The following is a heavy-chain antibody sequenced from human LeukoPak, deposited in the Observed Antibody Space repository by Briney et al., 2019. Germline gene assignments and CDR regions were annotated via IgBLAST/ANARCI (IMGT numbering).Heavy chain of an antibody. CDR1: GFTFSSYG. Sequence: PGGSLRLSCAASGFTFSSYGMHWVRQAPGKGLEWVAVISYDGSNKYYADSVKGRFTISRDNSKNTLYLQMNSLRAEDTAVYYCAKSFLPDYYGSGSYYKGNYYYYYGMDVWGQGTTVTVSS. CDR2: ISYDGSNK. V-gene: IGHV3-30*18. D-gene: IGHD3-10*01. J-gene: IGHJ6*02. CDR3: AKSFLPDYYGSGSYYKGNYYYYYGMDV.